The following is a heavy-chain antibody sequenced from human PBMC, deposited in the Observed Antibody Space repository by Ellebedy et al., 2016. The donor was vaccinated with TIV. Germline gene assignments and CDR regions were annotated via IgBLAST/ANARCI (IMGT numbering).Heavy chain of an antibody. J-gene: IGHJ5*02. Sequence: GESLKISXAASGFTFSDYAMDWVRQAPGKGLEWVSSISYNGADTWYADSVRGRFTISRDNSKNTLYLQMNRLRVEDTAVYYCAKGGGAVTPFDPWGQGTLVTVSS. CDR2: ISYNGADT. CDR3: AKGGGAVTPFDP. V-gene: IGHV3-23*01. CDR1: GFTFSDYA. D-gene: IGHD3-16*01.